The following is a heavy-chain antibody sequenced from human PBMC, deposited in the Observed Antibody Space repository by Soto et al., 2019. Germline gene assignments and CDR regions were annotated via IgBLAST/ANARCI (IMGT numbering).Heavy chain of an antibody. D-gene: IGHD3-22*01. V-gene: IGHV3-23*01. J-gene: IGHJ1*01. CDR2: ISGSGGST. CDR3: AKRTRGDSSGYYYYFQH. Sequence: GSLRLSCAASGFTFSSYAMSWVRQAPGKGLEWVSAISGSGGSTYYADSVKGRFTISRDNSKNTLYLQMNSLRAEDTAVYYCAKRTRGDSSGYYYYFQHWGQGTLVTVSS. CDR1: GFTFSSYA.